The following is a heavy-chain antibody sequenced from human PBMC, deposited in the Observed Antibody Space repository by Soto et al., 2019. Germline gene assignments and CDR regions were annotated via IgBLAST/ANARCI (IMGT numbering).Heavy chain of an antibody. Sequence: QVQLVESGGGVVQPGTSLRLSRVGSGFTFRSYVIHWVRQAPGKGLEWVALTLYDGSNNFYGDSVKGRFTISRDNSRNTVELQMDSLRLEDTALYYCARWGTTGGLDVWGQGTLVSVSS. CDR3: ARWGTTGGLDV. V-gene: IGHV3-33*05. CDR2: TLYDGSNN. J-gene: IGHJ4*02. CDR1: GFTFRSYV. D-gene: IGHD3-16*01.